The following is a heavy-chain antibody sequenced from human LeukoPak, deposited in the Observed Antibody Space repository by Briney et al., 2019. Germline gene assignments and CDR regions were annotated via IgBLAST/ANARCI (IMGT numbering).Heavy chain of an antibody. J-gene: IGHJ4*02. CDR1: GGSISSTRYY. CDR3: ARAPGAAID. V-gene: IGHV4-39*07. CDR2: INHSGST. D-gene: IGHD2-2*01. Sequence: PSETLSLTCLVSGGSISSTRYYWGWIRQSPGRGLEWIGEINHSGSTNYNPSLKSRVSISVDTSKNQFSLKLNSVTAADTAVYYCARAPGAAIDWGQGTLVTVSS.